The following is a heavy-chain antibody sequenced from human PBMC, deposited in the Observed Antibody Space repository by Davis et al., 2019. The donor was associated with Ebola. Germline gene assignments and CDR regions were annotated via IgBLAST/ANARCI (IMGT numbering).Heavy chain of an antibody. CDR1: GFTFSTSA. CDR2: IVVGSGDK. J-gene: IGHJ3*02. V-gene: IGHV1-58*01. CDR3: AAPNYSGHFHQEVFDI. D-gene: IGHD1-26*01. Sequence: AASVKVSCKASGFTFSTSAVQWVRQTRGQRLAWIGWIVVGSGDKTYAQTFQGRVAITWDMSTRTACMEISDLRSEDTAVYYCAAPNYSGHFHQEVFDIWGLGTAVTVSS.